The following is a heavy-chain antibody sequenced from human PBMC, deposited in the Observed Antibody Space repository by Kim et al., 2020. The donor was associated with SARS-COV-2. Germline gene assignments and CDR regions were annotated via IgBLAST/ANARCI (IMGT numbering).Heavy chain of an antibody. J-gene: IGHJ4*02. Sequence: GGSLRLSCAASGFTFDDYAMHWVRQAPGKGLEWVSGISRNSGSIGYADSVKGRFTISRNNAKNSLYLQMNSLRAEDTALYYCAKGRTKPRGTIAVAGQVFDYWGQATLVNVSS. V-gene: IGHV3-9*01. CDR3: AKGRTKPRGTIAVAGQVFDY. CDR1: GFTFDDYA. CDR2: ISRNSGSI. D-gene: IGHD6-19*01.